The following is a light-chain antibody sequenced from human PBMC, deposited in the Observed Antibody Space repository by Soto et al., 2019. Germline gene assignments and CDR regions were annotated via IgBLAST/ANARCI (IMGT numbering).Light chain of an antibody. CDR2: DAS. J-gene: IGKJ1*01. Sequence: EIVLTQSPGTLSLSPGERATLSCRASQSISSSYLAWYQQRPGQAPRLLIYDASSRATGIPDRFSGSGSGTEFTLTISRLEPEDFAVYYCQQYGSSPWTFGQGTKVDIK. V-gene: IGKV3-20*01. CDR1: QSISSSY. CDR3: QQYGSSPWT.